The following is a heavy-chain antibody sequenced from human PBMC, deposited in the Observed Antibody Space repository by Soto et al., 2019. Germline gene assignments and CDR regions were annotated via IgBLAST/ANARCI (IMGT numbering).Heavy chain of an antibody. CDR1: GFTFTSSA. J-gene: IGHJ6*02. CDR2: IVVGSGNT. V-gene: IGHV1-58*01. Sequence: SVKVSCKASGFTFTSSAVQWVRQARGQRLEWIGWIVVGSGNTNYAQKFQERVTITRDMSTSTAYMELSSLRSEDTAVYYCAASKTTATTAYYYYYGMDVWGQGTTVTVSS. D-gene: IGHD4-17*01. CDR3: AASKTTATTAYYYYYGMDV.